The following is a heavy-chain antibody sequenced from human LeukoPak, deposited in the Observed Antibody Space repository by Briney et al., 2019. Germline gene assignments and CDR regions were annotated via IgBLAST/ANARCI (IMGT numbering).Heavy chain of an antibody. D-gene: IGHD3-9*01. CDR1: GYTFTSYG. CDR3: ARDLGPYYDILTGYYVY. CDR2: ISAYNGNT. J-gene: IGHJ4*02. V-gene: IGHV1-18*01. Sequence: GASVKVSCKASGYTFTSYGISWVRQAPGQGLEWMGWISAYNGNTNYAQKLQGRVTMTTDTSTSTAYMELRSLRSDDTAVSYCARDLGPYYDILTGYYVYWGQGTLVTVSS.